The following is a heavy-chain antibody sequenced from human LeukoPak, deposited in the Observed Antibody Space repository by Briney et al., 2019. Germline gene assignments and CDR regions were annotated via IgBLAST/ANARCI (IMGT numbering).Heavy chain of an antibody. CDR2: IYPGDSDT. D-gene: IGHD2-15*01. CDR1: GYFFTSHW. V-gene: IGHV5-51*01. CDR3: ARPCSGGSCYSSYDAFDI. J-gene: IGHJ3*02. Sequence: GESLKISCKGSGYFFTSHWIGWVRLTPGKGLEWMGIIYPGDSDTRYSPSFQGQVTISADKSISTAYLQWSSLKASDTAMYYCARPCSGGSCYSSYDAFDIWGQGTMVTVSS.